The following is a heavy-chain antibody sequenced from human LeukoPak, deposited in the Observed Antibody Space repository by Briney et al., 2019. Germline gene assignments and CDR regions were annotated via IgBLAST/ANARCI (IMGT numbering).Heavy chain of an antibody. V-gene: IGHV3-9*01. CDR2: ISWNSGSI. CDR3: AKDRRGNSGYDSTDYFDY. CDR1: GFTFDDYA. Sequence: GGSLRLSCAASGFTFDDYAMHWVRQAPGKGLEWVSGISWNSGSIGYADSVKGRFTIPRDNAKNSLYLQMNSLRAEDTALYYCAKDRRGNSGYDSTDYFDYWGQGTLVTVSS. J-gene: IGHJ4*02. D-gene: IGHD5-12*01.